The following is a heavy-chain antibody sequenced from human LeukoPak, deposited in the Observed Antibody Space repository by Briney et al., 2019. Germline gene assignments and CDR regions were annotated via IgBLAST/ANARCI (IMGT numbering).Heavy chain of an antibody. J-gene: IGHJ4*02. V-gene: IGHV3-30*03. CDR1: GFTFSSYG. CDR2: ISYDGSNK. CDR3: ASSSPSYHDY. Sequence: GGSLRLSCAASGFTFSSYGMHWVRQAPGKGLEWVAVISYDGSNKYYADSVKGRFTISRDNSKNTLYLQMNSLRAEDTAVYYSASSSPSYHDYCGQGTLVTVSS. D-gene: IGHD2-2*01.